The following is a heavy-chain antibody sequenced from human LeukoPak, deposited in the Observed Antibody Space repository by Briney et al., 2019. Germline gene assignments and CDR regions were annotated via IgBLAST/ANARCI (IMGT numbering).Heavy chain of an antibody. CDR2: ISYDGSNK. Sequence: GGSLRLSCAASGFTFSSYAMHWVRQAPGKGLEWVAVISYDGSNKYYADSVKGRFTISRDNAKNSLYLQMNSLRAEDTAVYYCARDDSSGYSDYFDYWGQGTLVTVSS. CDR1: GFTFSSYA. D-gene: IGHD3-22*01. J-gene: IGHJ4*02. CDR3: ARDDSSGYSDYFDY. V-gene: IGHV3-30*04.